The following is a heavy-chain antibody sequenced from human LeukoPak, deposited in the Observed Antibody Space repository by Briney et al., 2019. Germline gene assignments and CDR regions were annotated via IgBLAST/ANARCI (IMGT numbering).Heavy chain of an antibody. CDR1: GGSISSSHYY. Sequence: PSETLSLTCTVSGGSISSSHYYGGWVRQPPGRGLEWIGSIYYSGNTYYNPSLKSRVTMSVDTSMNQFSLKLNSVTAADTAVYYCAGQRRVTGPNWFGPWGQGTLVTVSS. V-gene: IGHV4-39*01. J-gene: IGHJ5*02. D-gene: IGHD2-8*01. CDR2: IYYSGNT. CDR3: AGQRRVTGPNWFGP.